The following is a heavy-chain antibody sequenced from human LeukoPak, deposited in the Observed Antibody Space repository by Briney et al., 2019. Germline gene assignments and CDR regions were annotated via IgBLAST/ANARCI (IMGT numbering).Heavy chain of an antibody. CDR1: GFTFSSYA. CDR3: AREPTTVSPPG. CDR2: ISSNGGST. V-gene: IGHV3-64*04. D-gene: IGHD4-11*01. Sequence: GGSLRLSCSASGFTFSSYAMHWVRQAPGKGLEYVSAISSNGGSTYYADSVKGRFTISRGNAKNSLYLQMNSLRAEDTAVYYCAREPTTVSPPGWGQGTLVTVSS. J-gene: IGHJ4*02.